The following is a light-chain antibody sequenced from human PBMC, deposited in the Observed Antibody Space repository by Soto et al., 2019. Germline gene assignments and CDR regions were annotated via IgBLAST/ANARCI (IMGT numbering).Light chain of an antibody. CDR3: SSYISSFSHV. Sequence: QSVLTQPASVSGSPGQSITISCTGTSSDVGGYNYVSWYQQHPGKAPKLMIYDVSNRPSGVSNRFSGSKSGNTASLTISGLQAEDEADYYCSSYISSFSHVFGTGTKVTVL. V-gene: IGLV2-14*01. CDR2: DVS. J-gene: IGLJ1*01. CDR1: SSDVGGYNY.